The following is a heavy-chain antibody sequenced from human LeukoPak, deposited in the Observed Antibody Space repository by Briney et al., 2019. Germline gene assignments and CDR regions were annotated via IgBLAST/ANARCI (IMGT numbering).Heavy chain of an antibody. D-gene: IGHD3-22*01. CDR2: INSSSSYI. CDR3: ARDSKGEHYYDSSGYFYY. J-gene: IGHJ4*02. V-gene: IGHV3-21*01. Sequence: PGGSLRLSCAASGFTFSSYSMNWVRQAPGKGLEWVSSINSSSSYIYYADSVKGRFTISRDNAKNSLYLQMNSLRAEDTAVYYCARDSKGEHYYDSSGYFYYWGQGTLVTVSS. CDR1: GFTFSSYS.